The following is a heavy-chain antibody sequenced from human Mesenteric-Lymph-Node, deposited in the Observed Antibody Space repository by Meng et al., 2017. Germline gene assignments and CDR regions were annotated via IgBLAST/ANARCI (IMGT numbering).Heavy chain of an antibody. J-gene: IGHJ4*02. V-gene: IGHV3-64*01. CDR3: ARTKYYYDSSRPWVFDY. Sequence: GESLKISCAASGFTFSSYAMRWVRQAPGKGLEYVSAIRSYGGSTYYANSVKGRFTISRDNSKNTLYLQMGSLRDEDMAVYYCARTKYYYDSSRPWVFDYWGQGTMVIVSS. CDR2: IRSYGGST. D-gene: IGHD3-22*01. CDR1: GFTFSSYA.